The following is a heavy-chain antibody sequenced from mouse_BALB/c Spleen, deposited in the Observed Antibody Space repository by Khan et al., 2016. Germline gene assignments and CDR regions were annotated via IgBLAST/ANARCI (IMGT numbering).Heavy chain of an antibody. D-gene: IGHD1-1*01. CDR2: INTNTGET. J-gene: IGHJ2*01. Sequence: QFQLVQSGPELKKPGETVKISCKASGYTFTNFGINWVRQAPGKGLEWMDWINTNTGETTYADDFKGRFAFSLETSASTAYLQINNLKNEDTATYFCATGITTVIGTMRHYRGQGTTLTVSS. V-gene: IGHV9-3-1*01. CDR3: ATGITTVIGTMRHY. CDR1: GYTFTNFG.